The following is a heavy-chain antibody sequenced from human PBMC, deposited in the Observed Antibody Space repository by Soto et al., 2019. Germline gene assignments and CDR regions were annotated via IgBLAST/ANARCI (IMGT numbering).Heavy chain of an antibody. Sequence: GGSLRLSCAASGFTFAGYWMSWVRQAPGKGLEWVANIKQDGSEKYYVDSVKGRFTISRDNAKNSLYLQMNSLRAEDTAVYYCARGLREVDYWGQGTLVTAPQ. CDR1: GFTFAGYW. V-gene: IGHV3-7*01. CDR2: IKQDGSEK. J-gene: IGHJ4*02. CDR3: ARGLREVDY.